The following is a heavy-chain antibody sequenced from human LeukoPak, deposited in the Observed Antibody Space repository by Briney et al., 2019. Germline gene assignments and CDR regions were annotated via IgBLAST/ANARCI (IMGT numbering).Heavy chain of an antibody. CDR2: ISYDGSNK. Sequence: PGGSLRLSCAASGFTFSSYAMHWVRQAPGKGLEWVAVISYDGSNKYYADSVKGRFTISRDNSKNTLYLQMNSLRAEDTAVYYCARGTPGFDYWGQGTLVTVSS. V-gene: IGHV3-30*04. CDR1: GFTFSSYA. J-gene: IGHJ4*02. CDR3: ARGTPGFDY.